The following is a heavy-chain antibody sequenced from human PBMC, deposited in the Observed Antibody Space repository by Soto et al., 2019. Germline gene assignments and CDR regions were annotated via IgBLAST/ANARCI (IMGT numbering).Heavy chain of an antibody. Sequence: VQLVESGGGVVQPGKSVRLSCAASGFTFRNYGMHWVRQAPGKGLEWVAVIWYDGSDKYYVDSVKGRFTISRDNFKNTLYLRMNSLRAEDTAVYYCARGGPNGSHFDYWGQGTLVTVSS. V-gene: IGHV3-33*01. D-gene: IGHD1-1*01. CDR1: GFTFRNYG. J-gene: IGHJ4*02. CDR2: IWYDGSDK. CDR3: ARGGPNGSHFDY.